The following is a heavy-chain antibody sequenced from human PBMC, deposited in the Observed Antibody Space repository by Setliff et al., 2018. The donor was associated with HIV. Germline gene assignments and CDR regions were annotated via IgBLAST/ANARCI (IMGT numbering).Heavy chain of an antibody. J-gene: IGHJ6*03. CDR2: IYYTGNT. V-gene: IGHV4-39*01. CDR3: GRTMTYYYLCMDV. Sequence: SETLSLTCTVSGGSISSSSYYWGWIRQPPGKGLELIGNIYYTGNTNDNPSLKSRVTISVDTSKNQFSLKLRSVTVADTAVYYCGRTMTYYYLCMDVWGNGTTVTVSS. CDR1: GGSISSSSYY.